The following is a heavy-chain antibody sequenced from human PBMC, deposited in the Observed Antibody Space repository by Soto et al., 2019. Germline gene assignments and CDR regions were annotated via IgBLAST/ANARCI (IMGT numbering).Heavy chain of an antibody. Sequence: ASVKVSCKASGYTFTSYYMHWVRQAPGQGLEWMGIINPSGGSTSYAQKFQGRVTMTRDTSTSTVYVELSSLRSEDTAVYYCARNGDYSPYYYYYYMDVWGKGTTVTVSS. CDR2: INPSGGST. V-gene: IGHV1-46*03. J-gene: IGHJ6*03. CDR3: ARNGDYSPYYYYYYMDV. CDR1: GYTFTSYY. D-gene: IGHD4-17*01.